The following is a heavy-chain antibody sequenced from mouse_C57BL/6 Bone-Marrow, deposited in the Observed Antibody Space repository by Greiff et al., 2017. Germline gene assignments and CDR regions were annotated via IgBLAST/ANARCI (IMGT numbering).Heavy chain of an antibody. J-gene: IGHJ3*01. D-gene: IGHD2-2*01. Sequence: VQLQQSGAELVRPGASVTLSCKASGYTFTDYEMHWVKQTPVHGLEWIGAIDPETGGTAYNQKFKGKAILTADKSSSTAYMELRSLTSEDSAVYYCTRRSFYGYERLGFAYWGQGTLVTVSA. CDR3: TRRSFYGYERLGFAY. V-gene: IGHV1-15*01. CDR2: IDPETGGT. CDR1: GYTFTDYE.